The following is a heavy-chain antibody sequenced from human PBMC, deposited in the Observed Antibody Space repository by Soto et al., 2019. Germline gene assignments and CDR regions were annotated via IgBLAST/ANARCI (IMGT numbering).Heavy chain of an antibody. D-gene: IGHD1-1*01. V-gene: IGHV1-18*01. CDR2: ISAHNGNT. J-gene: IGHJ4*02. Sequence: QVHLVQSGAEVKKPGASVKVSCKGSGYAFTTYGITWVRQAPGQGLEWMGWISAHNGNTNYAQTLQGRVTVTRDTSTSTAYMEPRSLRSDDTAVYYCARGRYAEYWGQGALVTDSS. CDR3: ARGRYAEY. CDR1: GYAFTTYG.